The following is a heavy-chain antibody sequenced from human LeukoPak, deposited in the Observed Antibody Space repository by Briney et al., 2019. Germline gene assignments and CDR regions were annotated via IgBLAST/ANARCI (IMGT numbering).Heavy chain of an antibody. CDR3: ARRAGYGGYPNFDY. J-gene: IGHJ4*02. V-gene: IGHV7-4-1*02. CDR1: GYTFTSYY. D-gene: IGHD5-12*01. CDR2: INTNTGNP. Sequence: ASVKVSCKASGYTFTSYYMHWVRQAPGQGLEWMGWINTNTGNPTYAQAFTGRFVFSLDTSLRTTYLQITSLKTDDTAVYYCARRAGYGGYPNFDYWGQGTLVAVSS.